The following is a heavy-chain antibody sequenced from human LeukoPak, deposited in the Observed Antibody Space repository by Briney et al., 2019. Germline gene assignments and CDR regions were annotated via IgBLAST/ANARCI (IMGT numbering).Heavy chain of an antibody. V-gene: IGHV4-59*08. D-gene: IGHD1-26*01. CDR2: IYDTGST. J-gene: IGHJ4*02. CDR1: GGSLSGYY. Sequence: SETLSLTCTVSGGSLSGYYWSWIRQPPGKGLEWIGYIYDTGSTNYNPALRSRVTISLDTSTNQFSLKLSSVTAADTAVYHCARHFYDSRGSYSFALVYWGQGTLVTVSS. CDR3: ARHFYDSRGSYSFALVY.